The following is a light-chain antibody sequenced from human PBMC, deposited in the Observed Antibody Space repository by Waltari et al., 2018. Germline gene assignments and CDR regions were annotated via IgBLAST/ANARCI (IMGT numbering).Light chain of an antibody. CDR3: QQYNNWPPEMYT. V-gene: IGKV3D-15*01. CDR2: GVS. Sequence: ETMMTQSPDTLSVSPGERATLFCRASQSISSNLAWYQQKPGQAPRLLIFGVSTRATGIPARFSGSGSGTEFTLTISSLESEDFGIYYCQQYNNWPPEMYTFGQGTKLEI. CDR1: QSISSN. J-gene: IGKJ2*01.